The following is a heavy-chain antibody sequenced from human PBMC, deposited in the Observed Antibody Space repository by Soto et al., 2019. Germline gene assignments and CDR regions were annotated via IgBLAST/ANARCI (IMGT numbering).Heavy chain of an antibody. D-gene: IGHD3-9*01. CDR1: GYTLTSYD. CDR3: ARGSGLRYFDWLPPPGYYYGMDV. CDR2: MNPNSGNT. V-gene: IGHV1-8*01. J-gene: IGHJ6*02. Sequence: ASVKVSCKASGYTLTSYDINWVRQATGQGLEWMGWMNPNSGNTGYAQKFQGRVTMTRNTSISTAYMELSSLRSEDTAVYYCARGSGLRYFDWLPPPGYYYGMDVWGQGTTVNVSS.